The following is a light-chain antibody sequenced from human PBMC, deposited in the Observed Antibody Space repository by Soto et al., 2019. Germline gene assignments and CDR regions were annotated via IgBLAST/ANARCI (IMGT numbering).Light chain of an antibody. CDR3: QQRSNWPGT. Sequence: EIVLTQSPGTLSLSPGERATLSCRVSQSVSSKYLAWYQQKPGQAPRLLIYNASNRATGIPARFSGSGYGTDGSITISSLEPEDGAVYDCQQRSNWPGTFGQGTKVEIK. CDR2: NAS. CDR1: QSVSSKY. V-gene: IGKV3-11*01. J-gene: IGKJ1*01.